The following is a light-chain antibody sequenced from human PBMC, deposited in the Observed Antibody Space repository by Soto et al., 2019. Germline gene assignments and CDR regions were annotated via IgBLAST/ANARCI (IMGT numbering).Light chain of an antibody. CDR1: ENVRTF. V-gene: IGKV3-20*01. J-gene: IGKJ4*01. CDR3: QHYYDSPVT. CDR2: GAS. Sequence: IVLTQSPATLSLSPGERATLSCRASENVRTFVDWYQQKPGQAPRLLIHGASSRATGIPARFSGSGSGTHFTLTITRLEPEDFAVYFCQHYYDSPVTFGGGTKVDIK.